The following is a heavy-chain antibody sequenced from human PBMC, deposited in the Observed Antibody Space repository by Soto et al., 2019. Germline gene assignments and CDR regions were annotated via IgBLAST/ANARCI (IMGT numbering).Heavy chain of an antibody. J-gene: IGHJ4*02. CDR1: GFTFSSYA. CDR3: GPASITFGGVIAPYYFDY. Sequence: GGSLRLSCAASGFTFSSYAMSWVRQAPGKGLEWVSAISGSGGSTYYADSVKGRFTISRDNPKNTLYLQMNSLRAEDTAVYYCGPASITFGGVIAPYYFDYWGQGTLVTVSS. V-gene: IGHV3-23*01. D-gene: IGHD3-16*02. CDR2: ISGSGGST.